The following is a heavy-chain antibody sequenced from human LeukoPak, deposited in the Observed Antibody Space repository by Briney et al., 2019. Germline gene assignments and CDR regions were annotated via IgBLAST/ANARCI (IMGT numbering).Heavy chain of an antibody. J-gene: IGHJ6*03. V-gene: IGHV4-4*07. CDR2: IYTSGST. CDR1: GGSISSYY. Sequence: PSETLSLTCTVSGGSISSYYWSWIRQPAGKGLEWIGRIYTSGSTNYNPSLKSRVTISVDKSRKQFSLQLSSVTAADTAVYYCARDLGGYSYYYMDVWGTGTTVTVSS. D-gene: IGHD3-16*01. CDR3: ARDLGGYSYYYMDV.